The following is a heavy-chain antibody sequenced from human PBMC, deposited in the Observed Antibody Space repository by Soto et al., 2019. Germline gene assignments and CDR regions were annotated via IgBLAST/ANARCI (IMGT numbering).Heavy chain of an antibody. V-gene: IGHV3-21*01. CDR2: ISSSSSYI. Sequence: PVGSLRLSCAASGFTFSSYSMNWVRQAPGKGLEWVSSISSSSSYIYYADSVKGRFTISRDNAKNSLYLQMNSLRAEDTAVYYCARDASIDYDFWSGYPYYYYYGMDVWGQGTTVTV. CDR3: ARDASIDYDFWSGYPYYYYYGMDV. J-gene: IGHJ6*02. D-gene: IGHD3-3*01. CDR1: GFTFSSYS.